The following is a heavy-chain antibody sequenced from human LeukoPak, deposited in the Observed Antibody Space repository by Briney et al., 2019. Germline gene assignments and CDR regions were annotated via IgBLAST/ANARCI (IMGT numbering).Heavy chain of an antibody. Sequence: ASVKVSCKASGYTFTHYRLHWVRQAHGQGLEWMGWVNPDSGATNYQLNFQGRVTMTRDTSISTVYMELSRLRSDDTAVYYCARENWYSDYWGQGTLVTVSS. D-gene: IGHD1-1*01. CDR2: VNPDSGAT. CDR1: GYTFTHYR. J-gene: IGHJ4*02. V-gene: IGHV1-2*02. CDR3: ARENWYSDY.